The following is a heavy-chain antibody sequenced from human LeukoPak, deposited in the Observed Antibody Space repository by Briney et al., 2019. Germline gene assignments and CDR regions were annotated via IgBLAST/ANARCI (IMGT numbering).Heavy chain of an antibody. D-gene: IGHD1-26*01. V-gene: IGHV3-48*01. CDR2: ITGSSSAM. CDR3: ASDVVGGTTNY. J-gene: IGHJ4*02. Sequence: PGGSLRLSCAASGFTFGSSNMHWVRQAPGKGLEWVSYITGSSSAMYYADSVKGRFTISRDNAKDSLFLQMNSLRAEDTAVYYCASDVVGGTTNYWGQGTLVTVSS. CDR1: GFTFGSSN.